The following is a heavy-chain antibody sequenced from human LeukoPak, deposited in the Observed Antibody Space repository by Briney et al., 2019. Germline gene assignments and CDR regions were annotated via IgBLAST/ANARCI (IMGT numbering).Heavy chain of an antibody. D-gene: IGHD3-16*01. V-gene: IGHV1-18*01. CDR3: ARGWGSYSAY. Sequence: GASVKVSCEASGYSFTSHGISWVREAPGQGLEWMGWIIGYDGKGKYAQKVRGRVTLTTDTSTRTAYMEQRSLREDKTAVYFCARGWGSYSAYWGQGTPVTVSS. CDR1: GYSFTSHG. CDR2: IIGYDGKG. J-gene: IGHJ4*02.